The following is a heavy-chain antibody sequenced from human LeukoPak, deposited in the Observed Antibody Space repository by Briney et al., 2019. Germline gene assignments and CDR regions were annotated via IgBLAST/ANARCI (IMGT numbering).Heavy chain of an antibody. CDR3: ARGPRYYDFWSGYYRNYYYYGMDV. J-gene: IGHJ6*02. CDR1: GFTFSSYW. CDR2: IKQDGSEK. Sequence: KAGGSLRLSCAASGFTFSSYWMSWVRQAPGKGLEWVANIKQDGSEKYYVDSVKGRFTISRDNAKNSLYLQMNSLRAEDTAVYYCARGPRYYDFWSGYYRNYYYYGMDVWGQGTTVTVSS. V-gene: IGHV3-7*01. D-gene: IGHD3-3*01.